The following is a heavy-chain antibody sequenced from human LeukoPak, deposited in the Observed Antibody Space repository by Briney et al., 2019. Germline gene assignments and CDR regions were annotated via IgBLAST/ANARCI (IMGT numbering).Heavy chain of an antibody. V-gene: IGHV3-7*01. Sequence: PGGSLRLSCAASGFTFSSYWMSWVRQAPGKGLEWVANIKQDGSEKYYVDSVKGRFTISRDNAKNSLYLQMNSLRAEDTAVYYCARDLSGYYDSSDIDYWGKGTMVTVSS. CDR2: IKQDGSEK. D-gene: IGHD3-22*01. CDR1: GFTFSSYW. CDR3: ARDLSGYYDSSDIDY. J-gene: IGHJ4*02.